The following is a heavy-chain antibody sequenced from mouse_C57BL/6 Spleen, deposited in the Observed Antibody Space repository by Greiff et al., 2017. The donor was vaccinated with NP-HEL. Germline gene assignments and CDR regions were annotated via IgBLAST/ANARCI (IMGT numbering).Heavy chain of an antibody. Sequence: QVQLQQPGTELVKPGASGYTFTSYWMHWVKQRPGQGLEWIGNINPSNGGTNYNEKFKSKATLTVDKSSSTAYMQLSSLTSEDSAVYYCARDAQLRLRTPFDYWGQGTTLTVSS. V-gene: IGHV1-53*01. CDR2: INPSNGGT. CDR1: GYTFTSYW. J-gene: IGHJ2*01. D-gene: IGHD3-2*02. CDR3: ARDAQLRLRTPFDY.